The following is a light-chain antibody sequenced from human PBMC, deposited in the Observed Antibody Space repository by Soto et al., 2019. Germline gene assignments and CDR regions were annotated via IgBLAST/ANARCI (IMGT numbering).Light chain of an antibody. J-gene: IGKJ1*01. V-gene: IGKV1-5*03. CDR1: QTISSW. CDR3: QHYNSYSEA. CDR2: KAS. Sequence: EIQITQSAATLSGSVGDRVTITCRASQTISSWLAWYQQKPGKAPKLLIYKASTLKSGVPSRFSGSGSGTEFTLTISSLQPDDGETYYCQHYNSYSEAFGQGTKVDIK.